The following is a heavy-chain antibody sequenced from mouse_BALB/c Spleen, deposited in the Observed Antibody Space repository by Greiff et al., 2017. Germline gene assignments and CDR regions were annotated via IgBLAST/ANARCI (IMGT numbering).Heavy chain of an antibody. V-gene: IGHV3-2*02. CDR3: ARSWYFDV. CDR1: GYSITSDYA. Sequence: DVQLQESGPGLVKPSQSLSLTCTVTGYSITSDYAWNWIRQFPGNTLEWMGYISYSGSTSYNPSLKSRISITRDTSKNQFFLQLNSVTTEDTATYYCARSWYFDVWGAGTTVTVSS. CDR2: ISYSGST. J-gene: IGHJ1*01.